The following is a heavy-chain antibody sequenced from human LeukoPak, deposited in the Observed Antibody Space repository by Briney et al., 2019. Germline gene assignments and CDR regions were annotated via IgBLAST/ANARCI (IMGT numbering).Heavy chain of an antibody. D-gene: IGHD3-10*01. CDR1: GYTFTGYY. V-gene: IGHV1-2*02. Sequence: ASVKDSCKACGYTFTGYYIHWVRQAPGQGLEWMGWINPNSGDTSFAQNFQGRVTMTRVTSISTTYMEMSSLRSDDTAVFYCARQGSGSYKLDCWGQGALVTVSS. CDR3: ARQGSGSYKLDC. J-gene: IGHJ4*02. CDR2: INPNSGDT.